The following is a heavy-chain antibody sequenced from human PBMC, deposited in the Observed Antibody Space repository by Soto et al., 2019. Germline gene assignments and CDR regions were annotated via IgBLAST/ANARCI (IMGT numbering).Heavy chain of an antibody. CDR1: GFTFSSYA. J-gene: IGHJ4*02. CDR2: ISGSGGST. CDR3: EIYSGYDSDNYYFDD. Sequence: PGGSLRLSCAASGFTFSSYAMSWVRQAPGKGLEWVSAISGSGGSTYYADSVKGRFTISRDNSKNTLYLKMNSLRAEDTAVYYCEIYSGYDSDNYYFDDWGQGTLVTVSS. V-gene: IGHV3-23*01. D-gene: IGHD5-12*01.